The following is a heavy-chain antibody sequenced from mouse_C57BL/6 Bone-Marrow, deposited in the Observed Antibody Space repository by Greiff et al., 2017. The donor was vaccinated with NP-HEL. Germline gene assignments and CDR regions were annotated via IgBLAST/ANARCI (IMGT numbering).Heavy chain of an antibody. J-gene: IGHJ4*01. CDR1: GFSFNTYA. D-gene: IGHD2-3*01. CDR2: IRSKSNNYAT. CDR3: VSSIGYAMDY. Sequence: EVKLMESGGGLVQPKGSLKLSCAASGFSFNTYAMNWVRQAPGKGLEWVARIRSKSNNYATYYADSVKDRFTISRDDSESMLYLQMNNLKTEDTAMYYCVSSIGYAMDYWGQGTSVTVSS. V-gene: IGHV10-1*01.